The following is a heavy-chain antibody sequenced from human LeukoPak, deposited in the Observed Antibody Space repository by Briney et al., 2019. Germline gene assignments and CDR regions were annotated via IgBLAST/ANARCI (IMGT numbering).Heavy chain of an antibody. CDR2: ISYDGSNK. J-gene: IGHJ4*02. V-gene: IGHV3-30-3*01. CDR3: ARGVRQWFGESSY. CDR1: GFTFSSYA. D-gene: IGHD3-10*01. Sequence: PGGALRLSCAASGFTFSSYAMHWVRQAPGKGLEWVAVISYDGSNKYYADSVKGRFTISRDNSKNTLYLQMNSLRAEDTAVYYCARGVRQWFGESSYWGQGTLVTVSS.